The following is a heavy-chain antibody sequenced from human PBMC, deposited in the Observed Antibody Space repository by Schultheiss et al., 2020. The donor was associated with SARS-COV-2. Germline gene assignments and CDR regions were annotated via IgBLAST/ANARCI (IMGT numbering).Heavy chain of an antibody. D-gene: IGHD4-17*01. CDR1: GFTFSSYG. V-gene: IGHV3-30*03. J-gene: IGHJ4*01. CDR3: ARDQSVPDYGSIIHHFDE. CDR2: ITYDGSNK. Sequence: GGSLRLSCAASGFTFSSYGMHWVRQAPGKGLEWVAVITYDGSNKYYVDSVKGRFTISRDNSKNTLYLQMNSLRAEDTAMYFCARDQSVPDYGSIIHHFDEWGHGTVVTVSS.